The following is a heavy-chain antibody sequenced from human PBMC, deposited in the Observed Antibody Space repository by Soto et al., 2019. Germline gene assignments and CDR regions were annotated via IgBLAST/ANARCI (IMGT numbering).Heavy chain of an antibody. D-gene: IGHD3-10*01. CDR1: GCSISSYY. J-gene: IGHJ4*02. CDR2: IYYSGST. V-gene: IGHV4-59*01. Sequence: SETLSLTCTVSGCSISSYYWSWIRQPPGKGLEWIGYIYYSGSTNYNPSLKSRVTISVDTSKNQFSLKLSSVTAADTAVYYCARVTMVRGVIPRYYFDYWGQGTLVTVSS. CDR3: ARVTMVRGVIPRYYFDY.